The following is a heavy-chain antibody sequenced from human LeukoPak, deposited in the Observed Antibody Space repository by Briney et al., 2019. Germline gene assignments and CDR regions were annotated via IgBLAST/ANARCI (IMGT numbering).Heavy chain of an antibody. CDR3: ARGQYYYDSSGYFDY. D-gene: IGHD3-22*01. CDR1: GFTVSSNY. CDR2: IYSGGST. J-gene: IGHJ4*02. V-gene: IGHV3-53*01. Sequence: GVSLRLSCAASGFTVSSNYMSWVRQAPGKGLEWVSVIYSGGSTYYAGSVKGRFTISRDNSKNTLDLQMNSLRAEDTAVYYCARGQYYYDSSGYFDYWGQGTLVTVSS.